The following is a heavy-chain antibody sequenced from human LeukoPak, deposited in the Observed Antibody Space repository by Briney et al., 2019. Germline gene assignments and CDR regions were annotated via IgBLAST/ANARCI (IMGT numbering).Heavy chain of an antibody. J-gene: IGHJ6*02. CDR2: IYSGGST. CDR1: GFTFSSYA. Sequence: HPGGSLRLSCAASGFTFSSYAMSWVRQAPGKGLEWVSVIYSGGSTYYADSVKGRFTISRDNSKNTLYLQMNSLRAEDTAVYYCARDRPISRYYYGMDVWGQGTTVTVSS. V-gene: IGHV3-66*01. CDR3: ARDRPISRYYYGMDV. D-gene: IGHD3-3*01.